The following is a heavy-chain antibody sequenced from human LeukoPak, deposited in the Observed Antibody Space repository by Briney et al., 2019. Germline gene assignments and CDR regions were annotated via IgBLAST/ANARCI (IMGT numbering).Heavy chain of an antibody. V-gene: IGHV4-4*07. Sequence: SETLSLTCTVSGGSISSYYWRWLRQPAGKGLEGIGRLYTSGSTNYTPSLECRVNISVDTSKIQFSLKLSSVTAADTAVYYCAKTMGAVAGPHDAFDIWGQGTMVTVSS. D-gene: IGHD6-19*01. J-gene: IGHJ3*02. CDR1: GGSISSYY. CDR2: LYTSGST. CDR3: AKTMGAVAGPHDAFDI.